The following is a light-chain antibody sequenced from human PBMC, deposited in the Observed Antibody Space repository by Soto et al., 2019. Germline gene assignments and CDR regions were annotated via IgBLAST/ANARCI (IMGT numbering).Light chain of an antibody. Sequence: EIVLTQSPATLSLSPGERATLSCRASQSVSSCLAWYQQKPGQAPRLLIYDASNRATGIPARFSGSGSGTDFTLTISSLEPEDFAVYYCQQRSNWPPPFGGGTKVEIK. J-gene: IGKJ4*01. CDR3: QQRSNWPPP. V-gene: IGKV3-11*01. CDR2: DAS. CDR1: QSVSSC.